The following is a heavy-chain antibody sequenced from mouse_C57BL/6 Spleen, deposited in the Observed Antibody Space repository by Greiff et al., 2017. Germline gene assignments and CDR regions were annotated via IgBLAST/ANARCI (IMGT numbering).Heavy chain of an antibody. CDR3: ARDYYGSSQLWYFDV. Sequence: EVKLQESGPELVKPGASVKMSCKASGYTFTDYNMHWVKQSHGKSLEWIGYINPNNGGTSYNQKFKGKATLTVNKSSSTAYMELRSLTSEDSAVYYCARDYYGSSQLWYFDVWGTGTTVTVSS. J-gene: IGHJ1*03. CDR2: INPNNGGT. CDR1: GYTFTDYN. V-gene: IGHV1-22*01. D-gene: IGHD1-1*01.